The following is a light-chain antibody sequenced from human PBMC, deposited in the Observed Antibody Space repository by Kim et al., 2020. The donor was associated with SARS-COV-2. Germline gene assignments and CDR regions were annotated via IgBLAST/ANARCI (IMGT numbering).Light chain of an antibody. CDR3: SSYIRGSTNYV. CDR1: SSDVGGYKY. J-gene: IGLJ1*01. CDR2: EVS. V-gene: IGLV2-14*01. Sequence: QSITISWTGTSSDVGGYKYDSWYQQHPGKAPKLVIYEVSNRPSGVSNRFSGSKSGNTASLTISGLQAEDEADYYCSSYIRGSTNYVFGTGTKVTVL.